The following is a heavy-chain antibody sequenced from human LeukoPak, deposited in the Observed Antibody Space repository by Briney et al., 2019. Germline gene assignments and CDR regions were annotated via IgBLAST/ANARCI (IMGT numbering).Heavy chain of an antibody. CDR2: ISSSGSTI. J-gene: IGHJ4*02. CDR1: GFTSSSYE. V-gene: IGHV3-48*03. Sequence: GGSLRLSCAASGFTSSSYEMNWVRQAPGKGLEWVSYISSSGSTIYYADSVKGRFTISRDNAKNSLYLQMNSLRAEDTAVYYCARDRSRIGGIDYWGQGTLVTVSP. CDR3: ARDRSRIGGIDY. D-gene: IGHD3-16*01.